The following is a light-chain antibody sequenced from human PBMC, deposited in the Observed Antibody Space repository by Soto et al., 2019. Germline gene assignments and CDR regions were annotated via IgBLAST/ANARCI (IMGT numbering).Light chain of an antibody. CDR1: QSFRGL. Sequence: VVLTQSPVTLSLSPGERATLSCRASQSFRGLLAWYQQKPGQAPRILIYDAYNRDTGIPPRFSGSGSGTDCTLTISSLEPEDSEVYYCQQRHMWPITFGQGTRLEIK. CDR3: QQRHMWPIT. J-gene: IGKJ5*01. CDR2: DAY. V-gene: IGKV3-11*01.